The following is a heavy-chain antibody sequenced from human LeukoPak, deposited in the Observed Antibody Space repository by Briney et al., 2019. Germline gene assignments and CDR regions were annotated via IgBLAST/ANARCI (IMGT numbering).Heavy chain of an antibody. CDR3: AKDQGYSSAWYSRDGFDM. Sequence: GGSLRLSCAASGFTVGNNHMNWVRRAPGKGLEWVSLIYSGGNTQYADSVKGRFIIFRDNSQNTLYVQMNSLRAEDTAVYYCAKDQGYSSAWYSRDGFDMWGQGTMVTVSS. V-gene: IGHV3-66*01. D-gene: IGHD6-19*01. CDR2: IYSGGNT. J-gene: IGHJ3*02. CDR1: GFTVGNNH.